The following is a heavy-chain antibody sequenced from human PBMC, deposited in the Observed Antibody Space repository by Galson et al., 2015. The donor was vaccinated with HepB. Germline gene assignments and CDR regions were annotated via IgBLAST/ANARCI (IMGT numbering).Heavy chain of an antibody. D-gene: IGHD3-22*01. V-gene: IGHV3-30-3*01. Sequence: SLRLSCAASGFTFSSYAMHWVRQAPGKGLEWVAVISYDGSNKYYADSVKGRFTISRDNSKNTLYLQMNSLRAEDTAVYYCASEPLYYDSSGYRQDYWGQGTLVTVSS. CDR2: ISYDGSNK. CDR3: ASEPLYYDSSGYRQDY. CDR1: GFTFSSYA. J-gene: IGHJ4*02.